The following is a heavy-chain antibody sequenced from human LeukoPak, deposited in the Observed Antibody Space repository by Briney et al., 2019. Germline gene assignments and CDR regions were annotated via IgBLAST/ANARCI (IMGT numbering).Heavy chain of an antibody. D-gene: IGHD3-9*01. CDR1: FGSLSDYN. CDR3: AGCLDLDCFDT. Sequence: ASETLSLTCAVSFGSLSDYNWSWPRQSPEKGLEWIGAITDNAPTHSNPSLETPVTLSIHTTTRQFSLWLMCPPPAHLAVLFCAGCLDLDCFDTGGQGTVVTVSS. J-gene: IGHJ4*02. V-gene: IGHV4-34*01. CDR2: ITDNAPT.